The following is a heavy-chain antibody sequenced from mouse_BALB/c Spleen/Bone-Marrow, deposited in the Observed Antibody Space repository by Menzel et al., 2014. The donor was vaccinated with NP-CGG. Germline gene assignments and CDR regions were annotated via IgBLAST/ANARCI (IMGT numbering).Heavy chain of an antibody. CDR3: ARVYGNYDAKDY. CDR1: GYTLTTYT. CDR2: INPSSGYT. J-gene: IGHJ4*01. Sequence: VKLQESGAELARPGASVKMSCRASGYTLTTYTMHWVKQRPGQGLEWIGYINPSSGYTYYNQKFKDKATLTADKSSSAAYLQLSSLTSEDSAVYYCARVYGNYDAKDYWGQGTSVTVSS. V-gene: IGHV1-4*01. D-gene: IGHD2-1*01.